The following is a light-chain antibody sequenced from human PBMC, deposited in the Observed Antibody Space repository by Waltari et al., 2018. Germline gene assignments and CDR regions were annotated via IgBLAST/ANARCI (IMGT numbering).Light chain of an antibody. CDR3: QSYNVAPYT. CDR1: HAINTF. J-gene: IGKJ2*01. CDR2: GAS. V-gene: IGKV1-27*01. Sequence: DIQMTQSPPSLSASVGDGVTITCRASHAINTFVAWYQQKPGRVPELLIYGASTLQSGVPSRFSGGRSGTDFTLTISSLQPEDAATYYCQSYNVAPYTFGQGTKLEI.